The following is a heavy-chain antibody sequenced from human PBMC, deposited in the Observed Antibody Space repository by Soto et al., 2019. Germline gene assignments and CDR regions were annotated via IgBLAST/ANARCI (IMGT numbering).Heavy chain of an antibody. V-gene: IGHV1-69*01. D-gene: IGHD3-10*01. J-gene: IGHJ6*02. CDR2: IIPIFGTA. CDR1: GGTFSSYA. CDR3: ARGNPWRMVRGVIYYYYGMDV. Sequence: QVQLVQSGAEVKKPGSSVKVSCKASGGTFSSYAISWVRQAPGQGLEWMGGIIPIFGTANYAQKFQSRVTITADESTSTAYMELSSLRSEETAVYYCARGNPWRMVRGVIYYYYGMDVWGQGTTVTVSS.